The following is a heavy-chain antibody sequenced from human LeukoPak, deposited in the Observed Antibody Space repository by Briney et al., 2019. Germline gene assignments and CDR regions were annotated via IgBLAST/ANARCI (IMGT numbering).Heavy chain of an antibody. CDR2: ISYDGSNK. CDR3: TKDSGPLGIAAAGNDY. V-gene: IGHV3-30*18. Sequence: GGSLGLSCAASGFTFSNYGMHWVRQGPGKGLEWVAVISYDGSNKYSVDSVKGRFTISRDNSKNTLYLQMNSLRAEDTAVYYCTKDSGPLGIAAAGNDYWGQGTLVTVSS. D-gene: IGHD6-13*01. CDR1: GFTFSNYG. J-gene: IGHJ4*02.